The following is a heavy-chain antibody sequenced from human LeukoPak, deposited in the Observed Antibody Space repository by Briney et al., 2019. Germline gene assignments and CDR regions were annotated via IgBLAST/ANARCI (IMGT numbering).Heavy chain of an antibody. CDR3: AKDSAAAGFSGDY. Sequence: PGRSLRLSCAASGFTFSSYGMHWVRQAPGKGLEWVAVISYDGSNKYYADSVKGRFTISRDNSKNTLYLQMNSLRAEDTAVYYCAKDSAAAGFSGDYWGQGTLVTVSS. CDR2: ISYDGSNK. D-gene: IGHD6-13*01. CDR1: GFTFSSYG. V-gene: IGHV3-30*18. J-gene: IGHJ4*02.